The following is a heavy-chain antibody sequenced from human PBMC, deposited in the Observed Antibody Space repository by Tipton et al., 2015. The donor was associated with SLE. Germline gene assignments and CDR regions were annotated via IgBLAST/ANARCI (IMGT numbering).Heavy chain of an antibody. D-gene: IGHD6-19*01. CDR2: ISYDGSNK. V-gene: IGHV3-30-3*01. J-gene: IGHJ3*02. CDR3: ARDRSGQHGGGAFDI. CDR1: GFTFSSYA. Sequence: RSLRLSCAASGFTFSSYAMHWVRQAPGKGLEWVAVISYDGSNKYYADSVKGRFTISRDNSKNTLYLQMNSLRAEDTAVYYCARDRSGQHGGGAFDIWGQGTMVTVSS.